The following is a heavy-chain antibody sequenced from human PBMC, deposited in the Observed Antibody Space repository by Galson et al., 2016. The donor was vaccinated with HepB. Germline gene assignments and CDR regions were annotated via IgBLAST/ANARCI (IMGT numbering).Heavy chain of an antibody. CDR2: INAANGDT. CDR3: AREVCGSGSRCPYGYYYYGMDV. Sequence: SVKVSCKASGYTFSYYTIHWVRQAPGQRLEWMGWINAANGDTKYSQKFQGRVTITWDTSASTAYMQLSSLRSEDTAVYYCAREVCGSGSRCPYGYYYYGMDVWGQGTTVTVSS. CDR1: GYTFSYYT. V-gene: IGHV1-3*01. D-gene: IGHD3-10*01. J-gene: IGHJ6*02.